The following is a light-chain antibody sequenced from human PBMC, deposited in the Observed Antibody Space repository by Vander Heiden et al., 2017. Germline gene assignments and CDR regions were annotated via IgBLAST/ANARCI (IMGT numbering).Light chain of an antibody. CDR1: RSISRN. Sequence: EIVMTPSPATLSVSPGERATLSCRASRSISRNLAWYQQKPGQAPRLLIYGASASATGVTDRFSGSGSGTEFTLTISSLQSVDSAVYYCQQYNNWPPSWTFGQGTKVEV. CDR2: GAS. J-gene: IGKJ1*01. V-gene: IGKV3-15*01. CDR3: QQYNNWPPSWT.